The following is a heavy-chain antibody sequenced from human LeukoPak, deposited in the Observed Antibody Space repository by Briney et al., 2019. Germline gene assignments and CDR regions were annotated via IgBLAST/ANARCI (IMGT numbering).Heavy chain of an antibody. Sequence: GGSLRLSCAASGLTFSNAYMSWVRQAPGKGLEWVGRIKTKTDGETTDYVAPVKGRFTISRDDSKNTVYLQMNSLKTEDTAVYYCATGSISRHLFDYWGQGTLVTVSS. V-gene: IGHV3-15*01. D-gene: IGHD3-3*02. J-gene: IGHJ4*02. CDR2: IKTKTDGETT. CDR1: GLTFSNAY. CDR3: ATGSISRHLFDY.